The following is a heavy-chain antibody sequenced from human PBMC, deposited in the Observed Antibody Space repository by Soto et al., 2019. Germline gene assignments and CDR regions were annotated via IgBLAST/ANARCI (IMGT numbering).Heavy chain of an antibody. CDR2: IAYSGST. J-gene: IGHJ4*01. Sequence: QVQLQESGPGLVQPSQTLSLTCTVSGGYISSGGYYWSWIRQHPGTGLEWMGHIAYSGSTSYNTSLKSRVTISVDTYRNRFSLIVNSVTAADTAVYYCARGVLHWGQGTLVTVSS. V-gene: IGHV4-31*03. CDR1: GGYISSGGYY. CDR3: ARGVLH.